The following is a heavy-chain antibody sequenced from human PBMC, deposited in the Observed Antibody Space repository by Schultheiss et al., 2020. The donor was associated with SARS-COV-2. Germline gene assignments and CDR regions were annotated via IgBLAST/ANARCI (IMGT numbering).Heavy chain of an antibody. CDR2: INHSGST. Sequence: SQTLSLTCTVSGGSISSSSYYWSWIRQPPGKGLEWIGEINHSGSTNYSPSLKSRVTISIDTSKNQFSLRLSSVTAADTAFYYCARRGYTYGSPTFDFWGQGILVTVSS. CDR1: GGSISSSSYY. D-gene: IGHD5-18*01. CDR3: ARRGYTYGSPTFDF. V-gene: IGHV4-39*01. J-gene: IGHJ4*02.